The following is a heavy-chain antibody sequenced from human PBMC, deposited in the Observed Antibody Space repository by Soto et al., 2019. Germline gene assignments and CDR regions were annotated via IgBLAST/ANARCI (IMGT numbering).Heavy chain of an antibody. D-gene: IGHD5-18*01. Sequence: QVQLVESGGGVVQPGRSLRLSCAASGFTFSDHGMHWVRQVPDKGLEWVAVISHDGITKYYADSLKGRFTISRDNSNNTVFLQMNGLRAEDTAVYYCTKDREYTALSFDSWGQGSLVTVTS. CDR3: TKDREYTALSFDS. J-gene: IGHJ4*02. V-gene: IGHV3-30*18. CDR2: ISHDGITK. CDR1: GFTFSDHG.